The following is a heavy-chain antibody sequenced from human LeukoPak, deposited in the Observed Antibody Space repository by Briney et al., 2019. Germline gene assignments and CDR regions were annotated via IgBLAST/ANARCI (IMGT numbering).Heavy chain of an antibody. CDR2: IKSKTDGGTT. D-gene: IGHD5-18*01. J-gene: IGHJ4*02. V-gene: IGHV3-15*01. CDR1: GFTFSNAW. CDR3: TTDNSYGRH. Sequence: TGGSLRLSCAASGFTFSNAWMSWVRQAPGKGVEWGGRIKSKTDGGTTDYAAPVKGRFTISRDDSKNTLYLQMNSLKTEDTAVYYCTTDNSYGRHWGQGTLVTVSS.